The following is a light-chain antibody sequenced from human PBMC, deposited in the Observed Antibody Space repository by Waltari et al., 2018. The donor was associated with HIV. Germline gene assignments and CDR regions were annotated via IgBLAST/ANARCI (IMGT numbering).Light chain of an antibody. V-gene: IGLV1-44*01. Sequence: QSVLIQPPSASGAPGQRVTISCSGRRSNIGSNSVTWYQQLPGAAPSLLVYNNNQRASGVPDRVSGSKSGTSASLAISGLQFEDEGDYYCAAWDDNVNGLFGGGTKLTVL. CDR2: NNN. J-gene: IGLJ2*01. CDR1: RSNIGSNS. CDR3: AAWDDNVNGL.